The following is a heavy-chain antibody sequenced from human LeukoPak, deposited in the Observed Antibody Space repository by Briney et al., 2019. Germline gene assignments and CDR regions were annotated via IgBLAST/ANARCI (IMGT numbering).Heavy chain of an antibody. CDR3: AKDQRGDYGY. J-gene: IGHJ4*02. Sequence: GGSLRLSCAASGFTFSSYSMNWVRQAPGKGLEWVSSISSSSSYIYYADSVKGRFTISRDNSKNTLYLQMNSLRAEDTAVYYCAKDQRGDYGYWGQGTLVTVSS. V-gene: IGHV3-21*01. D-gene: IGHD4-17*01. CDR2: ISSSSSYI. CDR1: GFTFSSYS.